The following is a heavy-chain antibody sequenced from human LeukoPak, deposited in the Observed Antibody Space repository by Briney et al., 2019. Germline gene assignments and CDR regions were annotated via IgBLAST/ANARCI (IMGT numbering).Heavy chain of an antibody. Sequence: GRSLRLSCAASGFTLSSYTMHWVRQAPGKGLEWVAIISYDGSDKYYADSVKGRFTISRDNSKNTLYLQMNSLRAEDTAVYYCVRDNPPDCSSTSCYKGFYYYYMDVWGKGTTVTVSS. V-gene: IGHV3-30*04. CDR2: ISYDGSDK. CDR1: GFTLSSYT. D-gene: IGHD2-2*02. J-gene: IGHJ6*03. CDR3: VRDNPPDCSSTSCYKGFYYYYMDV.